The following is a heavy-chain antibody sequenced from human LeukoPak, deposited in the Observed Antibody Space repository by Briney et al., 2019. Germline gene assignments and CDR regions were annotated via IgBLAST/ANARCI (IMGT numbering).Heavy chain of an antibody. CDR2: IRAVGSTE. J-gene: IGHJ3*02. CDR1: GFTFSSYA. D-gene: IGHD1-26*01. CDR3: ATYSGPDKWDASDM. Sequence: GGSLRLSCAASGFTFSSYAMTWVRQAQGKGLEWVATIRAVGSTEYPVDSMKGRFTISRDNAKNSLHLQMNSLRAEDAAVYYCATYSGPDKWDASDMWGQGTLVTVSS. V-gene: IGHV3-7*01.